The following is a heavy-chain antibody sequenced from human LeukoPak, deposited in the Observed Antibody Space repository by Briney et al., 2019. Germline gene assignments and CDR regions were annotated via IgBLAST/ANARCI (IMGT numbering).Heavy chain of an antibody. D-gene: IGHD3-22*01. CDR1: GGSISSGSYY. J-gene: IGHJ4*02. CDR2: IYTSGST. CDR3: ARVTTDGYYNY. Sequence: SETLSLTCTVSGGSISSGSYYWSWIRQPAGKGLEWIGRIYTSGSTNYNPSPKSRVTISLDTSENHFSLKLSSVTAADTAVYYCARVTTDGYYNYWGQGTLVTVSS. V-gene: IGHV4-61*02.